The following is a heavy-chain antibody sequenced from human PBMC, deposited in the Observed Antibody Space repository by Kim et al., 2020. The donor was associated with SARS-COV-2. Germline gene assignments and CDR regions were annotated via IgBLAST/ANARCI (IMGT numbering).Heavy chain of an antibody. Sequence: GGSLRLSCAASGFTFNTYGMHWVRQAPGKGLEWVAVISYDGRNKYYADSVKGRFTISRDDSKNTVYAQMNSLRAEDTAVYYCARGTGDLPTDAFDIRGQGTMVTVSS. J-gene: IGHJ3*02. CDR1: GFTFNTYG. CDR2: ISYDGRNK. D-gene: IGHD7-27*01. CDR3: ARGTGDLPTDAFDI. V-gene: IGHV3-30*03.